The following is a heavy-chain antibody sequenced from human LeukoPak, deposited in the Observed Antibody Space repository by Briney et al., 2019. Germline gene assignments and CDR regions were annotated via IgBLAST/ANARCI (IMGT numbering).Heavy chain of an antibody. D-gene: IGHD5-18*01. CDR2: ISSSGSTI. J-gene: IGHJ4*02. CDR1: GFTFSSYE. Sequence: PGGSLRLSCAASGFTFSSYEMNWVRQAPGKWLEGGSYISSSGSTIYYADSVKGRFTISRDSAKNSLYLQMNSLRAEDAAVYYCARDLTGGYSYGDYWGQGTLVTVSS. CDR3: ARDLTGGYSYGDY. V-gene: IGHV3-48*03.